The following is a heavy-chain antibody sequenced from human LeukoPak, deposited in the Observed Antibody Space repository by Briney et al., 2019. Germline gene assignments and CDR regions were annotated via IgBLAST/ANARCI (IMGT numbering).Heavy chain of an antibody. Sequence: ASVNVSYKSCGYIFTSCAMNWVRQAPGQGLEWMGWINTNTRNPTYAQCFTGRFVFSLDTSVSTAYLQISSLKAEHTAVYYCARADSGYSYGHLYYFDYWGQGTLVTVSS. J-gene: IGHJ4*02. CDR3: ARADSGYSYGHLYYFDY. D-gene: IGHD5-18*01. V-gene: IGHV7-4-1*02. CDR1: GYIFTSCA. CDR2: INTNTRNP.